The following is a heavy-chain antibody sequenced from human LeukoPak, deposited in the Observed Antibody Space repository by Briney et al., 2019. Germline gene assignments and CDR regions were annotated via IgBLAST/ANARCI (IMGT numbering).Heavy chain of an antibody. D-gene: IGHD2-15*01. CDR1: GYTFNTYG. CDR3: ARAGAVVDNWFDP. V-gene: IGHV1-18*01. J-gene: IGHJ5*02. Sequence: ASVKVSCKASGYTFNTYGITWVRQAPGQGLEWMGWISGYNGKTKYAQKLQDRVTVTTDASTTTAYMELRSLTSDDTAVYYCARAGAVVDNWFDPWGQGTLVTVSS. CDR2: ISGYNGKT.